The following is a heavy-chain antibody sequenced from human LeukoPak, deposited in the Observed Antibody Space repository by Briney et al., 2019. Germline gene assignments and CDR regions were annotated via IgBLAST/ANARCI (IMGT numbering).Heavy chain of an antibody. CDR3: ASAGMVVAATSPNWFDP. Sequence: SETLSLACTVSGGSISSYYWSWIRQPPGKGLEWIGYIYYSGSTNYNPSLKNRVTISVDTSKNQFSLKLSSVTAADTAVNYCASAGMVVAATSPNWFDPWGQGTLVTVSS. D-gene: IGHD2-15*01. CDR1: GGSISSYY. CDR2: IYYSGST. J-gene: IGHJ5*02. V-gene: IGHV4-59*01.